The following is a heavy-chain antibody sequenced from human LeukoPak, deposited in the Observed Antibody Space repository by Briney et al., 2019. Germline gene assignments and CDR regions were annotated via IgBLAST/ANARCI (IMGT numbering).Heavy chain of an antibody. V-gene: IGHV4-38-2*02. D-gene: IGHD3-10*01. Sequence: PSETVSLTCTVSGYSISSGYYWGWIRQPPGKGLEWIGSIYYSGSTYYNPSLKSRVTISVDTSKNQFSLKLSSVTAADTAVYYCARDGSGSYYTDPFDYWGQGTLVTVSS. J-gene: IGHJ4*02. CDR1: GYSISSGYY. CDR2: IYYSGST. CDR3: ARDGSGSYYTDPFDY.